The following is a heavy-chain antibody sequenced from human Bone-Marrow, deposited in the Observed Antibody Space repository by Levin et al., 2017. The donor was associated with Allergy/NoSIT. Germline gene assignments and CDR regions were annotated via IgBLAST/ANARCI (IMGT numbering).Heavy chain of an antibody. CDR1: GFPFSAYT. D-gene: IGHD6-19*01. CDR2: ISGNSAHK. V-gene: IGHV3-21*01. CDR3: ARDRSGWVNWFDP. J-gene: IGHJ5*02. Sequence: PGGSLRLSCATSGFPFSAYTMNWVRQAPGKGLEWVSSISGNSAHKFYADSVKGRFAISRDDAKDSLYLHMNSLRADDTAVYYCARDRSGWVNWFDPWGQGTLVTVSS.